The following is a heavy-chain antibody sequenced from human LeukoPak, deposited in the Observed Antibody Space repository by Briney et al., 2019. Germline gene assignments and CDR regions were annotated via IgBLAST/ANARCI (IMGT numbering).Heavy chain of an antibody. CDR2: ISSNGGTT. Sequence: GGSLRLSCAASGFTLTIYWMSWVRQAPGKGLEYVSGISSNGGTTFYANSMKGRFTISRDNSKNTLYLQMGSLRAEDMGVFYCARESLGRFNFYYMDVWGKGTTVTVSS. CDR3: ARESLGRFNFYYMDV. V-gene: IGHV3-64*01. J-gene: IGHJ6*03. D-gene: IGHD1-26*01. CDR1: GFTLTIYW.